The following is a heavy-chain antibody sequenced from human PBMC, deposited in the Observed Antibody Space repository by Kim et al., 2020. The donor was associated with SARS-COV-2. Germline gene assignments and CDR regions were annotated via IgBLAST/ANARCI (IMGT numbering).Heavy chain of an antibody. D-gene: IGHD6-13*01. V-gene: IGHV7-4-1*02. CDR3: ARDRLAAAGGD. CDR1: GYTFTSYA. Sequence: ASVKVSCKASGYTFTSYARNWLRQAPGQVLSWMGWINTNTWNPTYAQGLTGRLVFSLDTSVSTAYLHISSLKSEDTALYYFARDRLAAAGGDWGQGTLAT. J-gene: IGHJ4*02. CDR2: INTNTWNP.